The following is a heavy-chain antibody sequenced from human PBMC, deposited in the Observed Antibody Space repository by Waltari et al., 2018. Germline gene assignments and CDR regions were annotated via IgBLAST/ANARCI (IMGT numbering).Heavy chain of an antibody. Sequence: EVQLVEAGVFVVQTGGSLRPPCAASGFTIADSPMPWVRQAPGKGLEWVSLISWDGGSTYYADSVKGRFTISRDNSKNSLYLQMNSLRTEDTALYYCAKDMGPSRYDSSGYFDYWGQGTLVTVSS. CDR3: AKDMGPSRYDSSGYFDY. V-gene: IGHV3-43*01. CDR2: ISWDGGST. J-gene: IGHJ4*02. D-gene: IGHD3-22*01. CDR1: GFTIADSP.